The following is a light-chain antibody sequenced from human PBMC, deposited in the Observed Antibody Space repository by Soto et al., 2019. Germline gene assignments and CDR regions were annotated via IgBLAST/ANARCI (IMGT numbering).Light chain of an antibody. CDR3: SSYVGSNSFFV. CDR2: EVS. Sequence: QSALTQPPSASGSPGQSVTISCTGTSSGVAGYNYVSWYQQHPGKAPKLMIYEVSKRPSGVPDRFSGSKSGNTASLTVSGLQDEDEADYYCSSYVGSNSFFVFGAGTKLTVL. J-gene: IGLJ1*01. V-gene: IGLV2-8*01. CDR1: SSGVAGYNY.